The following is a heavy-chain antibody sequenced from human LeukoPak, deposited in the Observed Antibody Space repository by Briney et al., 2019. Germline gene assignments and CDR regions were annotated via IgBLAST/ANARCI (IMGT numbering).Heavy chain of an antibody. CDR2: FDPEDGET. V-gene: IGHV1-24*01. D-gene: IGHD3-16*01. CDR3: ATINRYYYYMDV. J-gene: IGHJ6*03. CDR1: GYTLTELS. Sequence: ASVKVSCKVSGYTLTELSMHWVRQAPGKGLEWMGGFDPEDGETIYAQKFQGRVTMTEDTSTDTAYMELSSLRSEDTAVYYCATINRYYYYMDVWGKGTTVTVSS.